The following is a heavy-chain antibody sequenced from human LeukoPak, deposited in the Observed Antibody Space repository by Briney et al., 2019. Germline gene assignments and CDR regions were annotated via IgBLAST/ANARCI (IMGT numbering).Heavy chain of an antibody. CDR3: ASDPRYSRKQRDY. Sequence: PGGSLRLSCAASGFSFSTYWMSWVRQAPGKGLEWVANIKQDGSEKYYVDSVKGRFTISRDNAQNSLYLQMNSLRAEDTAVYYCASDPRYSRKQRDYWGQGTLVTVSS. CDR2: IKQDGSEK. CDR1: GFSFSTYW. J-gene: IGHJ4*02. V-gene: IGHV3-7*05. D-gene: IGHD6-13*01.